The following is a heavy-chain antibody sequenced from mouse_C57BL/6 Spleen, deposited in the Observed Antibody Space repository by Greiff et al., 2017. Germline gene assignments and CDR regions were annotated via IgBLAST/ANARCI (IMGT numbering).Heavy chain of an antibody. V-gene: IGHV1-26*01. CDR3: ARVPAYSYFDY. D-gene: IGHD2-10*01. Sequence: EVQLQQSGPELVKPGASVKISCKASGYTFTDYYMNWVKQSHGKSLEWIGDINPNNGGTSYNQKFKGKATLTVDKSSSTAYMELRSLTSEDSAVYYCARVPAYSYFDYGGQGTTLTVSS. CDR2: INPNNGGT. J-gene: IGHJ2*01. CDR1: GYTFTDYY.